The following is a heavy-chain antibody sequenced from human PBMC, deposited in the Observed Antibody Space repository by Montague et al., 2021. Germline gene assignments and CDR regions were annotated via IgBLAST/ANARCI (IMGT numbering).Heavy chain of an antibody. J-gene: IGHJ5*02. CDR1: GGSISSSP. D-gene: IGHD3-10*01. V-gene: IGHV3-30*04. CDR3: ARDPSYYGSGSPNWFDH. CDR2: ISYDGSNK. Sequence: LSLTCTVSGGSISSSPFYWGWIRQAPGKGLEWVAIISYDGSNKYYADSVKGRFTVSRDNSKNTLFLQMNSLGPEDTAVYYCARDPSYYGSGSPNWFDHWGQGTLVTVSS.